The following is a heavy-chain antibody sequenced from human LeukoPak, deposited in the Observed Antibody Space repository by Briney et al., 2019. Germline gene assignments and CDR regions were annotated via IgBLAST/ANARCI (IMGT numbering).Heavy chain of an antibody. CDR3: ARDFFVSGVSFFGS. D-gene: IGHD3-10*01. CDR2: INQDGSEK. CDR1: AFSFSTYW. Sequence: VGSLRLSCAASAFSFSTYWMSWVRQAPGKGLEWVANINQDGSEKYYVDSVKGRFAISRDNAKSTLYLHMNSLRAKDTAEYFCARDFFVSGVSFFGSWGQGTLVTVSS. J-gene: IGHJ5*01. V-gene: IGHV3-7*01.